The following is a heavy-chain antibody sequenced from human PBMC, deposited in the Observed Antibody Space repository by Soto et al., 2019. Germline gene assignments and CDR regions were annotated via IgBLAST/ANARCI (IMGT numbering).Heavy chain of an antibody. V-gene: IGHV3-11*06. CDR1: GLTFSDYY. Sequence: PGGSLRLSCAASGLTFSDYYMSWIRQAPGKGLEWVSYISSSGSNTKYADSVQGRFTISRDNAKNSLYLQMNSLRAEDTVLYYGARDKGYSYGPTDYWGQGTLVTVSS. CDR2: ISSSGSNT. J-gene: IGHJ4*02. D-gene: IGHD5-18*01. CDR3: ARDKGYSYGPTDY.